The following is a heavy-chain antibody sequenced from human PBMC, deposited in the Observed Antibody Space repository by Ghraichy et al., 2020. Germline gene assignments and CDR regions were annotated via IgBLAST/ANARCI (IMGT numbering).Heavy chain of an antibody. Sequence: SQTLSLTCAVYGGSFSGYYWSWIRQPPGKGLEWIGEINHSGSTNYNPSLKSRVTISVDTSKNQFSLKLSSVTAADTAVYYCARNHRGGSGGNSGKVSYYYYYMDVWGKGTTVTVSS. CDR2: INHSGST. CDR3: ARNHRGGSGGNSGKVSYYYYYMDV. D-gene: IGHD4-23*01. J-gene: IGHJ6*03. V-gene: IGHV4-34*01. CDR1: GGSFSGYY.